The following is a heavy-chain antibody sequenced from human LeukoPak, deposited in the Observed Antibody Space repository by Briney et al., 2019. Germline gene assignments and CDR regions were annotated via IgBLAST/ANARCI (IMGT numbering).Heavy chain of an antibody. CDR1: GDSISDKYW. J-gene: IGHJ3*01. D-gene: IGHD2-8*01. V-gene: IGHV4-4*02. CDR3: GRHANGDSSAAFDL. CDR2: VYRSGGT. Sequence: SETLSLTCAVSGDSISDKYWWRWVRQFPDKGLEWIGEVYRSGGTSYNPSLKSRVTVSIDYSKDQFSLNLRSVTAADTAVYYCGRHANGDSSAAFDLWGQGTMVFVSS.